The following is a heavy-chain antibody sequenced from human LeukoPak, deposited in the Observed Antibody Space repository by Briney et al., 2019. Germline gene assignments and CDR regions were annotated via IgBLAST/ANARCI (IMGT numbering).Heavy chain of an antibody. D-gene: IGHD6-13*01. V-gene: IGHV3-53*01. Sequence: GGSLRLSCAASGFTVSSNYMSWVRQAPGKGLEWVSVMYSGGSTYYADSVKGRFTISRDNSKNTLYLQMNSLRAEDTAVYYCARDYSSSWYAEYYYYGMDVWGQGTTVTVSS. CDR3: ARDYSSSWYAEYYYYGMDV. CDR2: MYSGGST. CDR1: GFTVSSNY. J-gene: IGHJ6*02.